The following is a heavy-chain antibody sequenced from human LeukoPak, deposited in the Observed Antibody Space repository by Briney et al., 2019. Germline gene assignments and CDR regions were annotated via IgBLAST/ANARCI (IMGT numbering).Heavy chain of an antibody. Sequence: GASVTVSYKASGYTFTSYGISWVRQAPGQGLEWMGWISAYNGNTNYAQKLQGRVTMTTDTSTSTAYMELRSLRSDDTAVYYCARDRLGSGYSGYDSIDYWGQGTLVTVSS. CDR1: GYTFTSYG. CDR2: ISAYNGNT. CDR3: ARDRLGSGYSGYDSIDY. D-gene: IGHD5-12*01. J-gene: IGHJ4*02. V-gene: IGHV1-18*01.